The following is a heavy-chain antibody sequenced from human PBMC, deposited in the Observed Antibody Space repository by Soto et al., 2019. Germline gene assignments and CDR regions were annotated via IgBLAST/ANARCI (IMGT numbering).Heavy chain of an antibody. CDR1: GFTFSSYG. Sequence: GGSLRLSCAASGFTFSSYGMHWVRQAPGKGLEWVAVISYDGSNKYYADSVKGRFTISRDNSKNTLYLQMNSLRAEDTAVYYCAKDKNLDSSSPFDYWGQGTLVTVSS. CDR3: AKDKNLDSSSPFDY. J-gene: IGHJ4*02. V-gene: IGHV3-30*18. CDR2: ISYDGSNK. D-gene: IGHD6-6*01.